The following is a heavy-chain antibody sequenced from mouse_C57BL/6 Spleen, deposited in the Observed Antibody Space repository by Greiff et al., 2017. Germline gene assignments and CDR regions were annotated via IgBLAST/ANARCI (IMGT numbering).Heavy chain of an antibody. CDR2: IDPSDSYT. CDR3: ARGGSPYGSRFAMDY. V-gene: IGHV1-50*01. Sequence: QVQLKQPGAELVKPGASVKLSCKASGYTFTSYWMQWVKQRPGQGLEWIGEIDPSDSYTNYNQKFKGKATLTVDTSSSTAYMQLSSLTSEDSAVYYCARGGSPYGSRFAMDYWGQGTSVTVSS. CDR1: GYTFTSYW. J-gene: IGHJ4*01. D-gene: IGHD1-1*01.